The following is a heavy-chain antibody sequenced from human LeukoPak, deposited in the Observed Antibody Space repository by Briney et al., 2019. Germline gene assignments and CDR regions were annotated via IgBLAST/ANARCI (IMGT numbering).Heavy chain of an antibody. J-gene: IGHJ4*02. CDR2: ISYDGSNK. CDR1: GFTFSSYG. Sequence: GGSLRLSCAASGFTFSSYGMHWVRQAPGKGLEWVAVISYDGSNKYYADSVKGRFTISRDNSKNTLYLQMNSLRAEDTAVYYCAKEYEGATTLLDYWGQGTLVTVSS. CDR3: AKEYEGATTLLDY. D-gene: IGHD1-26*01. V-gene: IGHV3-30*18.